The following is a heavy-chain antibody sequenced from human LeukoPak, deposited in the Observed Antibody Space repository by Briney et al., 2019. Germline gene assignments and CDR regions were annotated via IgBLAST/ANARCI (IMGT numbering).Heavy chain of an antibody. D-gene: IGHD3-22*01. CDR2: IIPIFGTA. V-gene: IGHV1-69*13. Sequence: SVKVSCKASGGTFSSYAISWVRQAPGQGLEWMGGIIPIFGTANYAQKFQGRVTITADESTSTAYMELSSLRSEDTAVYYCARPDRHYYDSSGYTYYFDYWGQGTLVTVSS. J-gene: IGHJ4*02. CDR1: GGTFSSYA. CDR3: ARPDRHYYDSSGYTYYFDY.